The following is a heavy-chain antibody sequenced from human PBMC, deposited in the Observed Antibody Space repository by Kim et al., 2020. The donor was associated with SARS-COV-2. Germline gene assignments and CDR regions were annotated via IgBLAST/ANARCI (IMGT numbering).Heavy chain of an antibody. CDR1: GFTFSSYG. CDR3: ARGRGSSSSLGPDY. D-gene: IGHD6-6*01. J-gene: IGHJ4*02. CDR2: IWNDGSNI. V-gene: IGHV3-33*01. Sequence: GGSLRLSCAASGFTFSSYGMHWVRQAPGKGLEWVAVIWNDGSNIYYADSVKGRFTISRDKSKNTLYLQMNSLRAEDMAVYYCARGRGSSSSLGPDYCGQG.